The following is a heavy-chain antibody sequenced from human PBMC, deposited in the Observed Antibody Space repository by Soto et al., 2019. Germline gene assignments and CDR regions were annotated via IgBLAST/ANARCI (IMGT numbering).Heavy chain of an antibody. Sequence: SETLSLTCTVSGGSISSYYWSWIRQPPGKGLEWIGYTSNSGRAKYNPSLKSRVTITTYTSTNHFSLKLTSVTAADTAVYYCARVRWLSEYDIFTGYYIFDQWGRGTLVTAPQ. V-gene: IGHV4-59*01. D-gene: IGHD3-9*01. J-gene: IGHJ4*02. CDR1: GGSISSYY. CDR3: ARVRWLSEYDIFTGYYIFDQ. CDR2: TSNSGRA.